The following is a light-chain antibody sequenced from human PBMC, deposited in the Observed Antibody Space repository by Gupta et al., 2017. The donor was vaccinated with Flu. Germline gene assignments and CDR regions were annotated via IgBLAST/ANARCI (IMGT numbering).Light chain of an antibody. CDR2: AAS. CDR1: QGIDNY. V-gene: IGKV1-9*01. J-gene: IGKJ4*01. Sequence: DIELTQSPSFLSASVGDRVTITCRASQGIDNYLAWYQQKPGKAPKLLIYAASTLQSAVPSRFSGSGSGTDFTLTISSLQSEDFATYYCQQLNFGGGTKVEIK. CDR3: QQLN.